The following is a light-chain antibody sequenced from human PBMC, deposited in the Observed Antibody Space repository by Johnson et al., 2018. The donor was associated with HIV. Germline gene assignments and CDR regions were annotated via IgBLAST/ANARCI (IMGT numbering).Light chain of an antibody. J-gene: IGLJ1*01. Sequence: QSVLTQPPSVSAAPGQTVTISCSGSSSNIGNNYVSWYQQLPGTAPKLLIYDNNKRPSGIPDRFSGSKSGTSATLGITGLRTGDEADYYCGTWDSSLSAGVFGTWTKVTVL. V-gene: IGLV1-51*01. CDR3: GTWDSSLSAGV. CDR2: DNN. CDR1: SSNIGNNY.